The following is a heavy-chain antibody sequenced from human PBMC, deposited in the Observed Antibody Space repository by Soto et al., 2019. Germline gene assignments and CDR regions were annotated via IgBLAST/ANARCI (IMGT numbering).Heavy chain of an antibody. CDR1: GEGIDSYE. Sequence: ASVKVRCKACGEGIDSYERRWVQQAKGQGLEWMGWMNPNSGNTGYAQKFQGRATMTRNTSISTAYRELRSLRLEDTAVYYCPKGTGYRYSYYSLDVWGKGTTVTVSS. J-gene: IGHJ6*03. D-gene: IGHD2-15*01. V-gene: IGHV1-8*01. CDR3: PKGTGYRYSYYSLDV. CDR2: MNPNSGNT.